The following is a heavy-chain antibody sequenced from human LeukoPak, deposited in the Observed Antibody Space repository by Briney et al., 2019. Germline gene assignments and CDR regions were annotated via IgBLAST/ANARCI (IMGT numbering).Heavy chain of an antibody. J-gene: IGHJ6*03. CDR1: GFTFSDYY. CDR2: ISSSGSTI. Sequence: GGSLRLSCAASGFTFSDYYMSWLRQAPGKGLEWVSYISSSGSTIYYADSVKGRFTISRDNAKNSLYLQMNSLRAEDTAVYYCARDGSDIVVVPYMDVWGKGTTVTVSS. CDR3: ARDGSDIVVVPYMDV. V-gene: IGHV3-11*01. D-gene: IGHD2-2*01.